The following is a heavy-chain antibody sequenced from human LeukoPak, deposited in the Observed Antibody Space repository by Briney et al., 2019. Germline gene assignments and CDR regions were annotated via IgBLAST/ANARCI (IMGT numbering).Heavy chain of an antibody. D-gene: IGHD6-6*01. V-gene: IGHV1-8*01. J-gene: IGHJ5*02. Sequence: ASVKVSCKASGYTFTSYDINWVRQATGQGLEWMGWMNPNSGNTGYAQKFQGRVTMTRNTSISTAYMELSSLRSEDTAVYYCARQGSSSPTGDPWGQGTLVTVSS. CDR1: GYTFTSYD. CDR2: MNPNSGNT. CDR3: ARQGSSSPTGDP.